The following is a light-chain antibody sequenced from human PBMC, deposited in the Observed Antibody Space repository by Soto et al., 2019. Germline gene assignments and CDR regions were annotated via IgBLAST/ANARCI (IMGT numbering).Light chain of an antibody. CDR3: QQVNSYPPFT. CDR1: QGISSY. J-gene: IGKJ3*01. V-gene: IGKV1-9*01. Sequence: DIQLTQSPSFLSASVGDRVTITCRASQGISSYLAWYQQKPGNAPKLLIYAASTLQSGVPSRFSGSGSGTNFTLTISGLQPEDFATYYCQQVNSYPPFTFGPGTKVDIK. CDR2: AAS.